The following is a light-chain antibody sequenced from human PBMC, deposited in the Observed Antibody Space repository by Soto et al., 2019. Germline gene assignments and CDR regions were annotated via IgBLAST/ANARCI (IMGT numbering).Light chain of an antibody. CDR3: QQYNNWPRT. V-gene: IGKV3-15*01. J-gene: IGKJ1*01. Sequence: IVMTQAPAALSVSTGERAPLSCRASQSVSSNLAWYQQKPGQAPRLLIYGASTRATGIPARFSGSGSGTEFTLTISSLHSEDFAVYYCQQYNNWPRTFGQGTKVDIK. CDR1: QSVSSN. CDR2: GAS.